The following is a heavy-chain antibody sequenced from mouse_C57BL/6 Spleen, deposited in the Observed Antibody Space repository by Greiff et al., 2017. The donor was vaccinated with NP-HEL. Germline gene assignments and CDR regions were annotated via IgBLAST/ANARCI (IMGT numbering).Heavy chain of an antibody. V-gene: IGHV1-76*01. CDR1: GYTFTDYY. Sequence: QVTLKESGAELVRPGASVKLSCKASGYTFTDYYINWVKQRPGQGLEWIARIYPGSGNTYYNEKFKGKATLTAEKTSSTAYMQLSSLTSEDSAVYFCAREWTVVAKGYFDVWGTGTTVTVSS. CDR3: AREWTVVAKGYFDV. CDR2: IYPGSGNT. J-gene: IGHJ1*03. D-gene: IGHD1-1*01.